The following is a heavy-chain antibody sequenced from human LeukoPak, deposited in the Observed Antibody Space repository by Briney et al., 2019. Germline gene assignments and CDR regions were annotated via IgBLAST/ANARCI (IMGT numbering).Heavy chain of an antibody. CDR1: GFNFSINY. CDR2: NYREGRT. Sequence: QPGGSLKLSCAASGFNFSINYMSWVRQAPGEGPEWGSLNYREGRTYYAEVVKGRYTISRDHTKNSLYLPMNTLRAENTAVYNCARKERLGYSYGRGTLDIWGQGTMVTVSS. J-gene: IGHJ3*02. V-gene: IGHV3-66*01. CDR3: ARKERLGYSYGRGTLDI. D-gene: IGHD5-18*01.